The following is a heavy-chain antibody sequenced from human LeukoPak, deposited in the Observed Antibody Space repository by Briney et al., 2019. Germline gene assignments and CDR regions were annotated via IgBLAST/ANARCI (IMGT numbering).Heavy chain of an antibody. Sequence: SETLSLTCTVSGGSISSSSYYWGWIRQPPGKGLEWIGSVYFSGSTYYNPPLKSRVTISVDTSKNQFSLKLSSVTAADTAVYYCARRLAVAGTYRWFDPWGQGTLVTVSS. J-gene: IGHJ5*02. V-gene: IGHV4-39*07. CDR2: VYFSGST. D-gene: IGHD6-19*01. CDR1: GGSISSSSYY. CDR3: ARRLAVAGTYRWFDP.